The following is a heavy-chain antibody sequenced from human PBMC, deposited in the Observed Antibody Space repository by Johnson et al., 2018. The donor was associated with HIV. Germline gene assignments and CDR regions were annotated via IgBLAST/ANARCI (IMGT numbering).Heavy chain of an antibody. J-gene: IGHJ3*02. D-gene: IGHD6-19*01. CDR3: AREQGLVAAFDI. V-gene: IGHV3-30-3*01. CDR2: ISYDGSNK. CDR1: GFTFSSYA. Sequence: VHLVESGGGLVQPGGSLRLSCAASGFTFSSYAMHWVRQAPGKGLEWVAVISYDGSNKYYADSVKGRFTISRDNSKNTLYLQMNSLRAEDTAVYYCAREQGLVAAFDIWGQGTMVTVSS.